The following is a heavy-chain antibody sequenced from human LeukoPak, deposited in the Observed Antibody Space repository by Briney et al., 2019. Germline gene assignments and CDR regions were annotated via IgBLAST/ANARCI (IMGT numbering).Heavy chain of an antibody. J-gene: IGHJ4*02. CDR2: IIPIFGTA. CDR3: ARVFARGGEISGSYYYY. Sequence: ASVKVSCKASGYTFTSYGISWVRQAPGQGLEWMGGIIPIFGTANYAQKFQGRVTITTDESTSTAYMELSGLRSEDTAVYYCARVFARGGEISGSYYYYWGQGTLVTVSS. V-gene: IGHV1-69*05. CDR1: GYTFTSYG. D-gene: IGHD1-26*01.